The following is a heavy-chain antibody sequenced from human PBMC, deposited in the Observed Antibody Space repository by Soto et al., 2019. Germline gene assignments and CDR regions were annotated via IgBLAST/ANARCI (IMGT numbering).Heavy chain of an antibody. CDR3: ARGDYDFWSGYSMDV. CDR1: GGSISSFY. CDR2: IYYSGST. V-gene: IGHV4-59*01. Sequence: SETLSLTCTVFGGSISSFYWSWIRQPPGKGLEWIGYIYYSGSTNYNPSLKSRVTISVDTSKNQFSLKLSSVTAADTAVYYCARGDYDFWSGYSMDVWGKGTTVTVSS. D-gene: IGHD3-3*01. J-gene: IGHJ6*03.